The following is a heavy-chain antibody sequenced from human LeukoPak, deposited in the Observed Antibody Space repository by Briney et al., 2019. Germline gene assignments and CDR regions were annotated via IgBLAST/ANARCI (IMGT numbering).Heavy chain of an antibody. J-gene: IGHJ3*02. D-gene: IGHD2-2*02. V-gene: IGHV1-69*15. CDR2: IIPIFGTA. Sequence: SVKVSCKASGGTFSSYAISWVRQAPGQGLEWMGRIIPIFGTANYAQKFQGRVTITADESTSTAYMELSSLRSEDTAVYYCAGYSLGYCSSTSCYTDAFDIWGQGTMVTVSS. CDR1: GGTFSSYA. CDR3: AGYSLGYCSSTSCYTDAFDI.